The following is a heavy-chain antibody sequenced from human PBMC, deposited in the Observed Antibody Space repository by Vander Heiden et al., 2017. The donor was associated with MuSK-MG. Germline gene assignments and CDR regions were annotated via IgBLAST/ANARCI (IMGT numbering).Heavy chain of an antibody. CDR1: GGSISGYY. V-gene: IGHV4-59*01. Sequence: QVQLQESGSGLVKPSETLSLTCTVSGGSISGYYWSRIRQPPGKGLEWIGYSYYSGTTNYNPSLKSRVTISVDTSKNQFSLRLSAVTAADTAVYYCAKHTNYYYGSLDYWGQGTLVTVSS. CDR3: AKHTNYYYGSLDY. D-gene: IGHD3-10*01. CDR2: SYYSGTT. J-gene: IGHJ4*02.